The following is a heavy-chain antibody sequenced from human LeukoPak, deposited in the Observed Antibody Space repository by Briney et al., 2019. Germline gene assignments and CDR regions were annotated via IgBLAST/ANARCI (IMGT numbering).Heavy chain of an antibody. V-gene: IGHV4-39*02. CDR1: GGSISSSSYY. CDR3: ARDLTGDYGFDY. Sequence: SETLSLTCTVSGGSISSSSYYWGWIRQPPGKGLEWIGSIYYSGSTYYNPSLKSRVTISVDTSKNQFSLKLSSVTAADTAVYYCARDLTGDYGFDYWGQGTLVTVSS. D-gene: IGHD4-17*01. J-gene: IGHJ4*02. CDR2: IYYSGST.